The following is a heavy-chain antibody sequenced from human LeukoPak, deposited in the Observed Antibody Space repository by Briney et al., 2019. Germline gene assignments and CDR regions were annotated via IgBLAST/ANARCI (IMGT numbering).Heavy chain of an antibody. J-gene: IGHJ4*02. Sequence: SETLSLTCTVSGGSISSYYWSWIRQPPGKGLEWIGYIYYSGSTNYNPSLKSRVTISVDTSKNQFSLKLSSVTAADTAVYYCARGRGDYVAYWGQGTLVTVSS. CDR1: GGSISSYY. CDR3: ARGRGDYVAY. CDR2: IYYSGST. V-gene: IGHV4-59*01.